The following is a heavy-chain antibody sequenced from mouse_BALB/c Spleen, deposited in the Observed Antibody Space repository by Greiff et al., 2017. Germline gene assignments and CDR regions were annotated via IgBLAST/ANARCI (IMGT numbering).Heavy chain of an antibody. V-gene: IGHV5-9-3*01. D-gene: IGHD1-2*01. CDR3: ASSSLTTATDFDY. J-gene: IGHJ2*01. Sequence: EVKVVESGAGLVKPGGSLKLSCAASGFTFSSYAMSWVRQTPEKRLEWVATISSGGSYTYYPDSVKGRFTISRDNAKNTLYLQMSRLRSEDTAMYSCASSSLTTATDFDYWGQGTTLTVSS. CDR2: ISSGGSYT. CDR1: GFTFSSYA.